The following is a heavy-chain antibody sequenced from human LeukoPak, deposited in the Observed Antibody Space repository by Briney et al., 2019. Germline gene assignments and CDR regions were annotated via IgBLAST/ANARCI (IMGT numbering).Heavy chain of an antibody. CDR2: ISASGSNI. D-gene: IGHD3-22*01. CDR3: ARVLYSSGFDQ. V-gene: IGHV3-21*01. CDR1: GFIFSDYS. Sequence: PGGSLRLSCIASGFIFSDYSMNWVRQAPGKGLEWVSSISASGSNILYSDSVKGRFTVSRDNAKNSLYLQMNSLRAEDTALYYCARVLYSSGFDQWGQGTPVTVSS. J-gene: IGHJ4*02.